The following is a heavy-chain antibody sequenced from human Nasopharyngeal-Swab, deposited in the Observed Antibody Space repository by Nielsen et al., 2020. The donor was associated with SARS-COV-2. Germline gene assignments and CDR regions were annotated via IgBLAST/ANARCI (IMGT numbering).Heavy chain of an antibody. Sequence: SETLSLTCTVSGGSTSSGSYYWSWIRQPAGKGLEWIGRIYTSGSTNYNPSLKSRVTISVDTSKNQFSLKLSSVTAADTAVYYCARGSRGYYFDYWGQGTLVTVSS. CDR1: GGSTSSGSYY. J-gene: IGHJ4*02. CDR3: ARGSRGYYFDY. V-gene: IGHV4-61*02. D-gene: IGHD2-15*01. CDR2: IYTSGST.